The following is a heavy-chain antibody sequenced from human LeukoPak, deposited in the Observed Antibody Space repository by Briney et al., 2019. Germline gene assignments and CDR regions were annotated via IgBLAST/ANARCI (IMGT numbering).Heavy chain of an antibody. Sequence: SETLSLTCTVSGDSIRGGDYFWSWIRQPPGKGLEWIGTIYDSGSTDYNPSLKSRITISTDTTKNLFSLILKSVTPADTAVYYCARDIASAGAEGDYWGQEALVTVSS. V-gene: IGHV4-30-4*01. J-gene: IGHJ4*02. D-gene: IGHD6-13*01. CDR1: GDSIRGGDYF. CDR3: ARDIASAGAEGDY. CDR2: IYDSGST.